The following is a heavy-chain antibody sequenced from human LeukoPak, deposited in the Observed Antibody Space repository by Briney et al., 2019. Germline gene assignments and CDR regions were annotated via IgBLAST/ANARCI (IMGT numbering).Heavy chain of an antibody. V-gene: IGHV4-4*07. Sequence: PSETLSLTCTVSGGSISSYYWSWIRQPAGKGLEWIGRISASGSTNYAPSLRSRVTMSVDTSTNQFSLKLSSVTAADTAVYYCATDISWFDPWGRGTLVTVSS. CDR1: GGSISSYY. CDR2: ISASGST. CDR3: ATDISWFDP. J-gene: IGHJ5*02.